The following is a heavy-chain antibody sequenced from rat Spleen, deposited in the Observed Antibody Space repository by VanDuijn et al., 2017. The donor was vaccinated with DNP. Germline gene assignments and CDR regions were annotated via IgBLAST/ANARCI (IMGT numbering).Heavy chain of an antibody. Sequence: EVQLVESGGGLVQPGRSLKLSCAASGFTFSDYYMAWVRQTPRKGLEWVASISFDGGNTYYRDSVKGRFTISRDNAKSSLYLQMDSLRSEDTATYYCARGSSSIYWYFDFWGPGTMVTVSS. J-gene: IGHJ1*01. D-gene: IGHD1-2*01. V-gene: IGHV5-20*01. CDR3: ARGSSSIYWYFDF. CDR1: GFTFSDYY. CDR2: ISFDGGNT.